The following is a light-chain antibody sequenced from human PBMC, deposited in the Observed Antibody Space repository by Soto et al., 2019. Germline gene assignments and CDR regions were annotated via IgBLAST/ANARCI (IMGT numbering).Light chain of an antibody. J-gene: IGLJ1*01. V-gene: IGLV1-47*01. CDR2: RNN. CDR1: SSNIGSYY. CDR3: AAWDDSLSGGV. Sequence: QSVLTQPPSASGTPGQRVTISCSGSSSNIGSYYVYWNQQLPGTAPKLLIYRNNQRPSGVRDRFSGSKSGTSASLAISGLRAEDEADYYCAAWDDSLSGGVFGTGTKVTVL.